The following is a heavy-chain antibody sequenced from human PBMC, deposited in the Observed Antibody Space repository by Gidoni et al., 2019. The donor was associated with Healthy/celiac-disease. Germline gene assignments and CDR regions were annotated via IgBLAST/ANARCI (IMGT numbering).Heavy chain of an antibody. CDR1: GGTFSSYA. D-gene: IGHD3-22*01. V-gene: IGHV1-69*04. J-gene: IGHJ4*02. Sequence: QVQLVQSGAEGKTPGSSVKVSCQASGGTFSSYAISWVRQAPGQGLEWMGRIIPILGIANYAQKFQGRVTITADKSTSTAYMELSSLRSEDTAVYYCARSLGDDSSGYYYAGDYWGQGTLVTVSS. CDR2: IIPILGIA. CDR3: ARSLGDDSSGYYYAGDY.